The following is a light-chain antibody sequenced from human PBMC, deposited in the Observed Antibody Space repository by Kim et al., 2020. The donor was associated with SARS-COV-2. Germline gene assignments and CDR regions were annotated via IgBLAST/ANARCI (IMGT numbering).Light chain of an antibody. V-gene: IGKV3-15*01. CDR1: QSVSSN. CDR3: QQYNNWPYT. J-gene: IGKJ2*01. CDR2: GAS. Sequence: SVCPGERATLSCRASQSVSSNLAWYQQKPGQAPRLLIYGASTRATGIPARSSGSGSGTEFALTISSLQSEDFAVYYCQQYNNWPYTFGQGTKLEI.